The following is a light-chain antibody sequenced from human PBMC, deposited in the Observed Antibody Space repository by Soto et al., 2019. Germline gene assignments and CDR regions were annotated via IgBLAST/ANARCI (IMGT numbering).Light chain of an antibody. V-gene: IGLV2-14*01. CDR2: EVS. J-gene: IGLJ1*01. Sequence: QSALTHPASVSGSPGHSITISFTGTTNYVVVYNYVSWYQQHPVKAPKLFIFEVSSRPSGVSNRFSGSKSGNTASLTISALQAEDEADYFCNSYTSSTSRPYVFGTGTKVTVL. CDR3: NSYTSSTSRPYV. CDR1: TNYVVVYNY.